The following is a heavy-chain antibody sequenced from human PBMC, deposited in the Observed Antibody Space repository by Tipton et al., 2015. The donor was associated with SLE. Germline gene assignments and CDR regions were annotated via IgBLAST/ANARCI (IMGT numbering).Heavy chain of an antibody. J-gene: IGHJ1*01. V-gene: IGHV4-59*12. Sequence: TLSLTCTVSGGSITAYFWNWIRQPPGKGLEWIGYISYSGSTSYNPSLRGRVTISEDTTKNQFSLKLTSVTAADTALYYCARDGDSTGRSYFQHWGQGTLVTVSS. CDR1: GGSITAYF. D-gene: IGHD3-22*01. CDR3: ARDGDSTGRSYFQH. CDR2: ISYSGST.